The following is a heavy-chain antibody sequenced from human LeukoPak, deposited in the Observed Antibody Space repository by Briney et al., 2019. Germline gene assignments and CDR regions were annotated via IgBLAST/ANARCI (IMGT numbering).Heavy chain of an antibody. Sequence: ASVKVSCKASGYTFTGYYMHWVRQAPGQGLEWMGWINPNSGGTNYAQKFQGRVTMTRDTSISTAYMELSRLRSDDTAVYYCARTPGSGSYGYYYYYYMDVWGKGTTVTISS. CDR2: INPNSGGT. J-gene: IGHJ6*03. CDR1: GYTFTGYY. V-gene: IGHV1-2*02. D-gene: IGHD3-10*01. CDR3: ARTPGSGSYGYYYYYYMDV.